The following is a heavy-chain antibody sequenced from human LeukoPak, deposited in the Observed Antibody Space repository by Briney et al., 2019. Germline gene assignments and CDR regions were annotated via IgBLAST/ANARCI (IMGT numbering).Heavy chain of an antibody. V-gene: IGHV1-46*01. CDR2: INPSGGST. CDR3: ARDTESFDY. J-gene: IGHJ4*02. CDR1: GGTFSSYA. Sequence: GASVKVSCKASGGTFSSYAISWVRQAPGQGLEWMGIINPSGGSTSYAQKFQGRVTMARDTSTSTVYMELSSLRSEDTAVYYCARDTESFDYWGQGTLVTVSS.